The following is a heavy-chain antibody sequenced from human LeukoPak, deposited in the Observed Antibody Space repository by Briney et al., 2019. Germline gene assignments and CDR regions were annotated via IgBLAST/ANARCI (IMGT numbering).Heavy chain of an antibody. D-gene: IGHD2-2*01. V-gene: IGHV3-11*01. J-gene: IGHJ4*02. CDR3: AREVYCSSTSCSPNFDY. CDR2: ISSSGSTI. Sequence: GGSLRLSCAASGFIFSDYYMSWIRQAPGEGLEWVSYISSSGSTIYYADSVKGRFTISRDNAKNSLYLQMNSLRAEDTAVYYCAREVYCSSTSCSPNFDYWGQGTLVTVSS. CDR1: GFIFSDYY.